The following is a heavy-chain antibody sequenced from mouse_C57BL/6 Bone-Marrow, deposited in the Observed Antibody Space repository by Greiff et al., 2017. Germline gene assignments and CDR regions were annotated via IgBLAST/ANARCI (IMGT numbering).Heavy chain of an antibody. J-gene: IGHJ3*01. CDR1: GYSFTSGYY. CDR2: ISYDGSN. Sequence: DVQLQESGPGLVKPSQSLSLTCSVTGYSFTSGYYWNWIRPLPGNKLEWMGYISYDGSNNYNPSLKNRISITRDTSKNQFFLKLNSVTTEDTATYYCARRGADWGQGTLVTVSA. V-gene: IGHV3-6*01. CDR3: ARRGAD.